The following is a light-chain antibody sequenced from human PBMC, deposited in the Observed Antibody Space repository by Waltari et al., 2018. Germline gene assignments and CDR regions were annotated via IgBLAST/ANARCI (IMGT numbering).Light chain of an antibody. V-gene: IGKV1-9*01. CDR1: QSLSNS. Sequence: DIELTQSPCPLSLSPGERATLTCRASQSLSNSLAWYQHKPGNAPKLLIYVASTRPSGIPARFSGSGSGTDFTLTISSLQPEDFATYYCQQHNSYPSTFGQGTKVEIK. CDR3: QQHNSYPST. CDR2: VAS. J-gene: IGKJ1*01.